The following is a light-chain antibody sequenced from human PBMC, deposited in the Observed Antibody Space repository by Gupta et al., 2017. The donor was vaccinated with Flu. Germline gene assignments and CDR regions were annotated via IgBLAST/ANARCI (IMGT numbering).Light chain of an antibody. CDR3: LHHYRNPGLT. V-gene: IGKV1-9*01. CDR2: AAL. J-gene: IGKJ1*01. Sequence: DLQLTQSPSFLSASVGDTVTITCRASQDISLLLGWFQQRPGRAPNLLVYAALNCTSGVATRFPDSCCGKGLTLTITIRQQEHFPIYFCLHHYRNPGLTFGRGTKVDLK. CDR1: QDISLL.